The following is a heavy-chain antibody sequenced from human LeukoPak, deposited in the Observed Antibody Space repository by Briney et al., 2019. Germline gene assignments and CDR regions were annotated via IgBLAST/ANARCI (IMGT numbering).Heavy chain of an antibody. J-gene: IGHJ4*02. CDR1: GGSFSGYY. V-gene: IGHV4-34*01. CDR3: ARGFWSGYSFDY. D-gene: IGHD3-3*01. CDR2: INHSGST. Sequence: SETLSLTCAVYGGSFSGYYWSWIRQPPGKGLEWIGGINHSGSTNYNPSLKSRVTISVDTSKNQFSLKLSSVTAADTAVYYCARGFWSGYSFDYWGQGTLVTVSS.